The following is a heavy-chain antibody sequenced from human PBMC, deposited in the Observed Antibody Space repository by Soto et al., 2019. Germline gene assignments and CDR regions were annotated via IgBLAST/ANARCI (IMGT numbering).Heavy chain of an antibody. CDR1: GGTFSSYA. V-gene: IGHV1-18*01. D-gene: IGHD3-16*01. Sequence: ASVKVSCKASGGTFSSYAISWVRQAPGQGLEWMGWISAYNGNTNYAQKLQGRVTMTTDTSTSTAYMELRSLRSDDTAVYYCARDSPYWGGNWFDPWGQGTLVTVSS. J-gene: IGHJ5*02. CDR3: ARDSPYWGGNWFDP. CDR2: ISAYNGNT.